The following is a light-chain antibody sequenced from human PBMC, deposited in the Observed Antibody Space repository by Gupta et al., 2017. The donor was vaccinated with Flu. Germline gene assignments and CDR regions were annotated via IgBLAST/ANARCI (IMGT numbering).Light chain of an antibody. Sequence: QSALTQPASVSWSPGQSITISCTGTSRDIGGYNYVSWYQHHPGKAPKLMIYKVSNRPSGVSNRFSASKSGNTASMTISGLQAEDEADYYCSSYTSTSMVFGGGTTLTVL. V-gene: IGLV2-14*01. J-gene: IGLJ2*01. CDR1: SRDIGGYNY. CDR2: KVS. CDR3: SSYTSTSMV.